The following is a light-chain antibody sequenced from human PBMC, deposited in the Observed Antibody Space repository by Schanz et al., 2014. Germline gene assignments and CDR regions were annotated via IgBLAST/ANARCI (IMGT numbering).Light chain of an antibody. Sequence: DFVMTQSPDSLAVSLGERATIHCKSSQSVLFSSNNKDYLAWYQQKPGQPPKLLIYWASTRESGVPDRFSGSGSGTDFTLTINGLQAEDVAVYYCQKYNSAPFTFGPGTKVDIK. CDR2: WAS. CDR3: QKYNSAPFT. J-gene: IGKJ3*01. CDR1: QSVLFSSNNKDY. V-gene: IGKV4-1*01.